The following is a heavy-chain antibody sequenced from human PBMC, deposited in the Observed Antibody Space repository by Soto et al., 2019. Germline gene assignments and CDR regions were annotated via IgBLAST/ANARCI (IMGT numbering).Heavy chain of an antibody. J-gene: IGHJ4*02. CDR1: GYTFTGYY. D-gene: IGHD5-12*01. CDR3: ARSRLEYSGYDYLDHGFDY. V-gene: IGHV1-2*04. CDR2: INPNSGGT. Sequence: GASVKVSCKASGYTFTGYYMHWVRQAPGQGLEWMGWINPNSGGTNYAQKFQGWVTMTRDTSISTAYMELSRLRSDDTAVYYCARSRLEYSGYDYLDHGFDYWGQGTLVTVSS.